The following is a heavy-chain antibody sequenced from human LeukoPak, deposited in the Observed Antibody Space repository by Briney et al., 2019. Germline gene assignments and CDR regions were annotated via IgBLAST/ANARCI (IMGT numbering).Heavy chain of an antibody. CDR3: ARVMNYYYYMDV. CDR2: IYSGGST. J-gene: IGHJ6*03. D-gene: IGHD2-8*01. Sequence: PGGSLRLSCAASGFTVSSNYMSWVRQAPGKGLEWVSVIYSGGSTYYADSVKGRFTISRDNSKNTLYLQMNSLRAEDTAVYYCARVMNYYYYMDVWGKGTTVTISS. CDR1: GFTVSSNY. V-gene: IGHV3-66*01.